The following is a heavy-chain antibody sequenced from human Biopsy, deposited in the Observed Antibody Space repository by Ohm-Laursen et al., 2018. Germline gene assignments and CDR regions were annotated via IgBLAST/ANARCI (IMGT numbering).Heavy chain of an antibody. D-gene: IGHD3-22*01. V-gene: IGHV3-30*18. CDR3: AKDRFPYTSGYSSVFEY. Sequence: SLRLSCAASGFTFSSYGMHWVRQAPGKGLEWVSLISNDGDIKYSADSMEGRFTISRDNSRNTLFLQMNSLKAEDTAVYYCAKDRFPYTSGYSSVFEYWGQGTRVTVPS. CDR1: GFTFSSYG. J-gene: IGHJ4*02. CDR2: ISNDGDIK.